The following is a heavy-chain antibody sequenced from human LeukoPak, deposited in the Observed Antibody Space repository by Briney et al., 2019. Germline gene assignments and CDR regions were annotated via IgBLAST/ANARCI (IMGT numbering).Heavy chain of an antibody. Sequence: PSETLSLTCTVSGGSISNYYWSWIRQPAGKGLEWIGRINTSGSTNYNPSLKSRVTMSADTSKNQFSLQLSSVTATDTAVYYRARGRAVAEYWGQGTLVTVSS. D-gene: IGHD6-19*01. CDR3: ARGRAVAEY. J-gene: IGHJ4*02. V-gene: IGHV4-4*07. CDR2: INTSGST. CDR1: GGSISNYY.